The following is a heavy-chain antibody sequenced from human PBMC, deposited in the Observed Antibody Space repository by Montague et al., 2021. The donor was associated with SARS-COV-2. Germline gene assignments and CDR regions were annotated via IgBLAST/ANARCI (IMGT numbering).Heavy chain of an antibody. CDR2: IYSDGTEK. D-gene: IGHD3-3*01. CDR1: GFDMRPFS. J-gene: IGHJ4*02. Sequence: SLRLSCATSGFDMRPFSMSWVRRAPGKGPEWVANIYSDGTEKYVDSVRGRFSISRDNDKKSLFLQMNSLRIEDTALYYCTRRVEGAFQYWGQGSLVTVAS. V-gene: IGHV3-7*03. CDR3: TRRVEGAFQY.